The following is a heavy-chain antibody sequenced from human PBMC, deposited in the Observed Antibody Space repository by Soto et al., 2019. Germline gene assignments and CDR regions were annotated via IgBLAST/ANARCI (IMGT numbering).Heavy chain of an antibody. CDR1: GFTFSSYW. Sequence: GGSLRLSCAASGFTFSSYWMSWVRQAPGKGLEWVANIKQDGSEKYYVDSVKGRFTISRDNAKNSLYLQMNSLRAEDTAVYYCARDHSIYGSGSDAFDIWGQGTMVTVSS. D-gene: IGHD3-10*01. J-gene: IGHJ3*02. V-gene: IGHV3-7*01. CDR2: IKQDGSEK. CDR3: ARDHSIYGSGSDAFDI.